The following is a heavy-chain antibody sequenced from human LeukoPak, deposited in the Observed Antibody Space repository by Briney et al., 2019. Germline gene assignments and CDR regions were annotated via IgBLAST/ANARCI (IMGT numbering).Heavy chain of an antibody. J-gene: IGHJ4*02. Sequence: GGSLRLSCAASGFTFSSYSMNWVRQAPGKGLEWVSSISSSSSYIYYADSVKGRFTISRDNAKNSLYLQMNSLRSDDTAVYYCARGITMVRGVIAFDYWGQGTLVTVSS. D-gene: IGHD3-10*01. V-gene: IGHV3-21*04. CDR1: GFTFSSYS. CDR2: ISSSSSYI. CDR3: ARGITMVRGVIAFDY.